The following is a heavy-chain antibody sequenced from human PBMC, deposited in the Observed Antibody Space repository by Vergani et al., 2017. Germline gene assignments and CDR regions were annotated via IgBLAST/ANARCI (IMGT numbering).Heavy chain of an antibody. CDR1: GYSISSGYY. V-gene: IGHV4-38-2*01. D-gene: IGHD6-13*01. J-gene: IGHJ4*02. Sequence: QVQLQESGPGLVKPSETLSLTCAVSGYSISSGYYWGWIRQPPGKGLEWIGSIYHSGSTYYNPSLKSRVTISVDTSKNQFSLKLSSVTAADTAVYYCARVTAPLRTYSSSWYFYFDYWGQGTLVTVSS. CDR3: ARVTAPLRTYSSSWYFYFDY. CDR2: IYHSGST.